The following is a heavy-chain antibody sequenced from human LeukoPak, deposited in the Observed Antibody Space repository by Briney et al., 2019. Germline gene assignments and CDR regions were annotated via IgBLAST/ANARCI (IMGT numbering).Heavy chain of an antibody. J-gene: IGHJ4*02. CDR2: ISGSGGST. CDR3: AKDMGLTIFGVVSPMGYFDY. D-gene: IGHD3-3*01. Sequence: GGSLRLSCAASGFTFSSYAMSWVPQAPGKGLEWVSAISGSGGSTYYADSVKGRFTISRDNSKNTLYLQMNSLRAEDTAVYYCAKDMGLTIFGVVSPMGYFDYWGQGTLVTVSS. CDR1: GFTFSSYA. V-gene: IGHV3-23*01.